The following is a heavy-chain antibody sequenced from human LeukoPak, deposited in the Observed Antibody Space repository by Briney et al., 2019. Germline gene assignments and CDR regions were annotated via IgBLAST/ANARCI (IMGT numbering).Heavy chain of an antibody. CDR2: IYYSGST. Sequence: SETLSLTCTVSGGSISSYCWSWIRQPPGKGLEWIGYIYYSGSTNYNPSLKSRVTISVDTSKNQFSLKLSSVTAADTAVYYCARHPGAFDIWGQGTMVTVSS. V-gene: IGHV4-59*08. CDR1: GGSISSYC. J-gene: IGHJ3*02. CDR3: ARHPGAFDI.